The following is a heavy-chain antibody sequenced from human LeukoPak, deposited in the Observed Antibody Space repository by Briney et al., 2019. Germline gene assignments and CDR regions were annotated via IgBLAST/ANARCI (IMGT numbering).Heavy chain of an antibody. CDR2: IWYGGSNK. CDR1: GFTFSSYG. J-gene: IGHJ4*02. CDR3: AKSPLAAAGPFDY. Sequence: GGSLRLSCAASGFTFSSYGMHWVRQAPGKGLEWVAVIWYGGSNKYYADSVKGRFTISRDNSKNTLYLQMNSLRAEDTAVYYCAKSPLAAAGPFDYWGQGTLVTVSS. D-gene: IGHD6-13*01. V-gene: IGHV3-30*02.